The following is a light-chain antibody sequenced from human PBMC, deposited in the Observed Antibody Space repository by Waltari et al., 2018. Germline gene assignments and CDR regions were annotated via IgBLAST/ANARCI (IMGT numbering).Light chain of an antibody. J-gene: IGKJ1*01. V-gene: IGKV1-5*03. CDR2: KAS. CDR3: QQYNDFPWT. Sequence: DIQMTQSPSTLSASVGDRVTITCRASQSVNTWLAWFQQLPGKAPKVLIYKASNLEPGVPSRFSCSGSGTDFTLTISSLQPDDFASYYCQQYNDFPWTFGQGTKVEIK. CDR1: QSVNTW.